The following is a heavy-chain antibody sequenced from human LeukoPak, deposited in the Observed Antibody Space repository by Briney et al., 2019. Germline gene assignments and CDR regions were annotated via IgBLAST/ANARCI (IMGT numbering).Heavy chain of an antibody. J-gene: IGHJ6*02. CDR2: IWYDGSNK. CDR3: ARDGSGSGWTGLRYYYYSMDV. D-gene: IGHD1-26*01. CDR1: GFTFSSYG. V-gene: IGHV3-33*01. Sequence: GGSLRLSCAASGFTFSSYGMHWVRQAPGKGLEWVAVIWYDGSNKYYADSVKGRFTISRDNSKNTLYLQMNSLRAEDTAVYYCARDGSGSGWTGLRYYYYSMDVWGQGTTVTVSS.